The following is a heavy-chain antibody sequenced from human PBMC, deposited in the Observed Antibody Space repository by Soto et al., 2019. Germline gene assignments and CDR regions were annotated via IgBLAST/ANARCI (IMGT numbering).Heavy chain of an antibody. CDR3: AKVSGPLGYCSGGSCYSDY. V-gene: IGHV3-23*01. Sequence: GGSLRLSCAASGFTFXSYAMSWVRQAPGKGLEWVSAISGSGGSTYYADSVKGRFTISRDNSKNTLYLQMNSLRAEDTAVYYCAKVSGPLGYCSGGSCYSDYWGQGTLVTVSS. CDR2: ISGSGGST. D-gene: IGHD2-15*01. J-gene: IGHJ4*02. CDR1: GFTFXSYA.